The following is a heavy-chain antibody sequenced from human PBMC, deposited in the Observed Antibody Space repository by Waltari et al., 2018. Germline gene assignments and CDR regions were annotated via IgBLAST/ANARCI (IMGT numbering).Heavy chain of an antibody. Sequence: EVQLVESGGGLIQPGGSLRLSCAASGFTVSSNYMSWARQAPGKGRAGVYVSYSGGRTYYAESVKGRFTISRNNSKNTLYLQMNSLRAEDTAVYYCARASEEEMATIVTDYWGQGTLVTVSS. J-gene: IGHJ4*02. CDR1: GFTVSSNY. V-gene: IGHV3-53*01. CDR3: ARASEEEMATIVTDY. D-gene: IGHD5-12*01. CDR2: SYSGGRT.